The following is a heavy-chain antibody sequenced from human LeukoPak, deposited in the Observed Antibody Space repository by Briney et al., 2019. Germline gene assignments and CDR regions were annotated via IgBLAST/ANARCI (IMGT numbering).Heavy chain of an antibody. CDR1: GFTFSSYR. D-gene: IGHD5-12*01. CDR3: ARHNFRRSSVATPWYYFDY. V-gene: IGHV4-59*01. CDR2: IYYSGST. Sequence: PGGSLRLSCAASGFTFSSYRMSWVRQPPGKGLEWIGYIYYSGSTNYNPSLKSRVTISVDTSKNQFSLKLSSVTAADTAVYYCARHNFRRSSVATPWYYFDYWGQGTLVTVSS. J-gene: IGHJ4*02.